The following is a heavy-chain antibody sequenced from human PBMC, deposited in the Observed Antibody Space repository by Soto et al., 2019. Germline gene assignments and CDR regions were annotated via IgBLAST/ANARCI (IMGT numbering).Heavy chain of an antibody. CDR3: ARAPGHPISWDYYYGMDV. Sequence: GGSLRLSCAASGFTFSSYDMHWVRQATGKGLEWVSAIGTAGDTYYPGSVKGRFTISRENAKNSLYLQMNSLRAEDTAVYYCARAPGHPISWDYYYGMDVWGQGTTVTVSS. CDR2: IGTAGDT. CDR1: GFTFSSYD. D-gene: IGHD6-13*01. V-gene: IGHV3-13*01. J-gene: IGHJ6*02.